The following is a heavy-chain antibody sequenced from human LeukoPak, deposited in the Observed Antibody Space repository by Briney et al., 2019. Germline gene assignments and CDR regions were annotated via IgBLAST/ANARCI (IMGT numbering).Heavy chain of an antibody. V-gene: IGHV3-53*01. CDR3: ARYSGCGSPGDH. J-gene: IGHJ4*02. Sequence: GGSLRLSCGPSIVILNRNFMSWVRQAPGKGLQWVAIMYAGGTTDYSDSVRGRFHISRNSSNNTLSLQINSLSAEYTAVYYCARYSGCGSPGDHWGQGALVTVSS. CDR1: IVILNRNF. CDR2: MYAGGTT. D-gene: IGHD5-12*01.